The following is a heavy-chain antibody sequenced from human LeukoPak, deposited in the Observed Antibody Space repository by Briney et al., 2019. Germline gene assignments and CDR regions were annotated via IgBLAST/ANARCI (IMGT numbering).Heavy chain of an antibody. V-gene: IGHV3-48*01. CDR1: GFTFSTYS. CDR3: ARDHWPYCSSTSCYSVDY. J-gene: IGHJ4*02. D-gene: IGHD2-2*02. Sequence: AGGSLRLSCAASGFTFSTYSMNWVRQAPGKGLEWVSYISSSSSTIYYADSVRGRFTISRDNAKNSLYLQMNSLRAEDTAVYYCARDHWPYCSSTSCYSVDYWGQGTLVTVSS. CDR2: ISSSSSTI.